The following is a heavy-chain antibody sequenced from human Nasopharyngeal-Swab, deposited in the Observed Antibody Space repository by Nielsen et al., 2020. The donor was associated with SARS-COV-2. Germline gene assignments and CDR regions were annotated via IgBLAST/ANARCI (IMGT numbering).Heavy chain of an antibody. CDR2: IIPIFGTA. Sequence: SVKVSCKASGGTFSSYAISWVQQAPGQGLEWMGGIIPIFGTANYAQKFQGRVTITADESTSTAYMELSSLRSEDTAVYYCGSYSESIDDAFDIWGQGTMVTVSS. D-gene: IGHD6-6*01. CDR1: GGTFSSYA. CDR3: GSYSESIDDAFDI. J-gene: IGHJ3*02. V-gene: IGHV1-69*13.